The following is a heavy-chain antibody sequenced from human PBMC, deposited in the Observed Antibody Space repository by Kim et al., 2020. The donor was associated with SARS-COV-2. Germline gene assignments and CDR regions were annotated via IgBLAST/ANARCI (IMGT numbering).Heavy chain of an antibody. CDR3: AKGSLVLRFLEWLCPFDP. Sequence: GGSLRLSCAASGFTFSSYAMSWVRQAPGKGLEWVSAISGSGGSTYYADSVKGRFTISRDNSKNTLYLQMNSLRAEDTAVYYCAKGSLVLRFLEWLCPFDPWGQGTLVTVSS. J-gene: IGHJ5*02. V-gene: IGHV3-23*01. CDR2: ISGSGGST. D-gene: IGHD3-3*01. CDR1: GFTFSSYA.